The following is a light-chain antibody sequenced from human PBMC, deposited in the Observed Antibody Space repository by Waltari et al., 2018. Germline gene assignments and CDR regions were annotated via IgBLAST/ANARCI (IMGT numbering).Light chain of an antibody. Sequence: QSVLTQPPSASGTPGQRVTISCSGSSSNIGSNTVNWYQQLPGTAPKLPIYSNNRRPSGVPDRFSGSKSGTSASLAISGLQSEDEADYYYAAWDDSLNGWVFGGGTKLTVL. J-gene: IGLJ3*02. CDR3: AAWDDSLNGWV. CDR2: SNN. V-gene: IGLV1-44*01. CDR1: SSNIGSNT.